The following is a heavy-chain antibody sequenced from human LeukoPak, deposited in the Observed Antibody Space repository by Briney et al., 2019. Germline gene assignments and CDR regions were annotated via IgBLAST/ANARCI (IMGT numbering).Heavy chain of an antibody. Sequence: GGSLRLSCAASGFTFSTYWMHWVRQIPGKGLAWLSRIHYGGTYTTYVDSVRGRFTISRDNTKSTLYLQMNSLRADDTAVYYCARGAEGHNYGELDSWGQGTLVTVSS. D-gene: IGHD5-18*01. J-gene: IGHJ5*01. CDR3: ARGAEGHNYGELDS. CDR2: IHYGGTYT. CDR1: GFTFSTYW. V-gene: IGHV3-74*01.